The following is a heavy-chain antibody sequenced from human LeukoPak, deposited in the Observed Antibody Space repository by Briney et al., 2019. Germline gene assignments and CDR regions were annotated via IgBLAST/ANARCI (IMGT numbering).Heavy chain of an antibody. V-gene: IGHV1-69*04. CDR3: APCHGSGSYRLCS. CDR1: GGTFSSYA. J-gene: IGHJ5*02. D-gene: IGHD3-10*01. CDR2: IIPILGIA. Sequence: GASVKVTCKTSGGTFSSYAISWVRQAPGQGLEWMGRIIPILGIANYAQKFQGRVTITADKSTSTGYMELSSLRSEDTAVYYCAPCHGSGSYRLCSWGQGTLVTVSS.